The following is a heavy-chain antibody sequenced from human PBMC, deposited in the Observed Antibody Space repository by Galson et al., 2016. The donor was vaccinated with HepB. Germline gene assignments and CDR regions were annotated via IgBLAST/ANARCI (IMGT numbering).Heavy chain of an antibody. V-gene: IGHV4-61*01. CDR1: GGSVTSGPYY. D-gene: IGHD4-11*01. CDR2: MYYSGST. Sequence: SETLSLTCTVSGGSVTSGPYYWSWIRQPPGKGLEWVGYMYYSGSTNYNPSLKSRVTISIDTSTNQFSVKLRSVTAADTAVYFCARGTRPYSNYPPTLDYWGQGTLVTVAP. J-gene: IGHJ4*02. CDR3: ARGTRPYSNYPPTLDY.